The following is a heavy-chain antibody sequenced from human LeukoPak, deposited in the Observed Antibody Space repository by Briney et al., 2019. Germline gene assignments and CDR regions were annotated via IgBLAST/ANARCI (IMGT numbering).Heavy chain of an antibody. CDR1: GYTFTGYY. CDR2: INPNSGGT. Sequence: ASVNVSCKASGYTFTGYYMHWVRQAPGQGLEWMGWINPNSGGTNYAQKFQGRVTMTRDTSISTAYMELSRLRSDDTAVYYCARGGDYDFWSGPTPGWYYYYYMDVWGKGTTVTVSS. D-gene: IGHD3-3*01. V-gene: IGHV1-2*02. CDR3: ARGGDYDFWSGPTPGWYYYYYMDV. J-gene: IGHJ6*03.